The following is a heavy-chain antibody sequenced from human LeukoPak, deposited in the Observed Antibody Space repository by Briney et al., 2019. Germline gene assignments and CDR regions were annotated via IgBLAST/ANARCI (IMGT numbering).Heavy chain of an antibody. J-gene: IGHJ4*02. CDR3: ARHRNYGDYALNY. CDR1: DGSISSNTYY. V-gene: IGHV4-39*01. D-gene: IGHD4-17*01. Sequence: PSETLSLTRTVSDGSISSNTYYWGWIRQPPGKGLEWIGEINHSGSTNYNPSLKSRVTISVDTSKNQFSLKLSSVTAADTAVYYCARHRNYGDYALNYWGQGTLVTVSS. CDR2: INHSGST.